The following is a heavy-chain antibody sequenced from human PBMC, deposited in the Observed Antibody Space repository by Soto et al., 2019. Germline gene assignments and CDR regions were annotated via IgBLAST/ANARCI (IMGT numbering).Heavy chain of an antibody. V-gene: IGHV4-34*01. CDR1: GWSFSGYY. J-gene: IGHJ3*02. CDR3: ALNPDAFDI. CDR2: INHSGST. Sequence: QVQLQQWGAGLLKPSETLSLTCADYGWSFSGYYWSWIRQPPGKGLEWIGEINHSGSTNYNPSLKIRVTISVDTSKNQFSLKLSSVTAADTAVYYCALNPDAFDIWGQGTMVTVSS.